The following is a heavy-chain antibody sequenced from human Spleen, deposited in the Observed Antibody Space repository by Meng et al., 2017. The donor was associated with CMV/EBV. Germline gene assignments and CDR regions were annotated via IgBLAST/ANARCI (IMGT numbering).Heavy chain of an antibody. V-gene: IGHV3-48*03. D-gene: IGHD6-19*01. J-gene: IGHJ5*02. CDR1: GFTFFTYE. CDR2: ISSSGSTI. CDR3: ARVYSSGWYNWFDP. Sequence: GGSLRLSCAASGFTFFTYEMNWVRQAPGKGLEWISYISSSGSTIYYADSAKGRFTISRDNAKNSLYLQMNSLRAEDTAVYYCARVYSSGWYNWFDPWGQGTLVTVSS.